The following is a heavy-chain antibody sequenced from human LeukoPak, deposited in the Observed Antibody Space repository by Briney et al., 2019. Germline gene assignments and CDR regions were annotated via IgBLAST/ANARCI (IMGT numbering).Heavy chain of an antibody. Sequence: SETLSLTCTVYGGSFSGYYWSWIRQPPGKGLEWIGEINHSGSTNYNPSLKSRVTISVDTSKNQFSLKLSSVTAADTAVYYCARGGYSYGDPDYWGQGTLVTVSS. J-gene: IGHJ4*02. CDR1: GGSFSGYY. D-gene: IGHD5-18*01. CDR3: ARGGYSYGDPDY. V-gene: IGHV4-34*01. CDR2: INHSGST.